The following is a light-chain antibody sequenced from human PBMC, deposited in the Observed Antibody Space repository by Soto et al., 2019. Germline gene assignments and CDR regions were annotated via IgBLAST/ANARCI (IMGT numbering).Light chain of an antibody. Sequence: DVVMTQSPLSLPVTLGQPASISCRSSQSVAYSDGIAYLTWFQQRPGQSPRRLIYRVSNRDSGVADRFIGSGSGTDFTLKISMVEAEDVGVYYCMQGTNCPPTVGRGTKVEIK. V-gene: IGKV2-30*01. CDR3: MQGTNCPPT. J-gene: IGKJ1*01. CDR1: QSVAYSDGIAY. CDR2: RVS.